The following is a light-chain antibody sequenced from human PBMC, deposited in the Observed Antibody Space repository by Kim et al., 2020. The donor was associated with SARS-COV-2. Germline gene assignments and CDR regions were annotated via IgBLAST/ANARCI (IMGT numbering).Light chain of an antibody. CDR3: QKYKSVPWT. Sequence: ASVGDRVTITCRASQDISNYLAWYQQGPGKVPKLLIYDASALQSGVPSRFADSGSGTDFTLTITNLQPEDVATYYCQKYKSVPWTFGPGTKVDIK. V-gene: IGKV1-27*01. CDR1: QDISNY. J-gene: IGKJ1*01. CDR2: DAS.